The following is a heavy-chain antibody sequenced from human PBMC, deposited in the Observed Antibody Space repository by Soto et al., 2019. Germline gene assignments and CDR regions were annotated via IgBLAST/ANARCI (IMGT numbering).Heavy chain of an antibody. D-gene: IGHD3-10*01. CDR1: GASISSGGYS. CDR2: IYHTGIT. CDR3: ARDDSGTGNYFDY. J-gene: IGHJ4*02. Sequence: TLSLTCAVSGASISSGGYSWSWIRQPPGEGLEWIGYIYHTGITYYSPSLKSRVTISLDRSKNQFSLKLSSVTAADTAVYYCARDDSGTGNYFDYWGQGTLVTVSS. V-gene: IGHV4-30-2*01.